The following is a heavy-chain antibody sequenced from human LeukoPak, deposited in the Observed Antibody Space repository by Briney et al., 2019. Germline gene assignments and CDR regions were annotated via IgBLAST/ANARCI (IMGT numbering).Heavy chain of an antibody. D-gene: IGHD3-22*01. J-gene: IGHJ4*02. Sequence: PGGSLRLSCAASGRYWMHWVRQAPGKGLVWVSPINSDGSWTSYADSVKGRFTISKDNAKNTVYLRMSNLRVEDTAVYYCVSSYETYWGRGTLVTVSS. V-gene: IGHV3-74*01. CDR1: GRYW. CDR3: VSSYETY. CDR2: INSDGSWT.